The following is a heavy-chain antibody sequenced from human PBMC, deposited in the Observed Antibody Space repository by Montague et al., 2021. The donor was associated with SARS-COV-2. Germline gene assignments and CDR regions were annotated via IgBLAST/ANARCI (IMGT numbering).Heavy chain of an antibody. CDR1: GGSISNYY. D-gene: IGHD2-15*01. J-gene: IGHJ4*02. CDR3: ARDYSHCSGGSCVFDY. V-gene: IGHV4-4*07. Sequence: SETLSLTCTVSGGSISNYYWSWIRQPARKGLEWIGRIYSSGSTNXNPSLKGRISMSVDTSKNQFSLKLSSVAAADTAIYYCARDYSHCSGGSCVFDYWGQGTLVSVSS. CDR2: IYSSGST.